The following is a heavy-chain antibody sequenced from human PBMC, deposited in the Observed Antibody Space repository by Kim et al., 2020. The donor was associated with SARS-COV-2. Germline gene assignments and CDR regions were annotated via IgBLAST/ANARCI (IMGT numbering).Heavy chain of an antibody. CDR1: GFTFSSYG. D-gene: IGHD3-10*01. Sequence: GGSLRLSCAASGFTFSSYGMHWVRQAPGKGLEWVAVISYDGSNKYYADSVKGRFTISRDNSKNTLYLQMNSLRAEDTAVYYCAKDGNYGSGSYYWAGGAVGGENNPTAPFYFDYWGQGTLVTVSS. J-gene: IGHJ4*02. CDR3: AKDGNYGSGSYYWAGGAVGGENNPTAPFYFDY. CDR2: ISYDGSNK. V-gene: IGHV3-30*18.